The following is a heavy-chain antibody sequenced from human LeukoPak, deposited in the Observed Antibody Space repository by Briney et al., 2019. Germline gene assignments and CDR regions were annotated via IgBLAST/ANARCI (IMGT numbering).Heavy chain of an antibody. CDR3: AKRGTSGSYYFDC. Sequence: GGSLRLSCAAPGFSVTNYGMSWVRQAPGKGLEWVSVIYSGGSTYYADSVKGRFTISRDNSKNTLFLQMNSLRAEGTAIYYCAKRGTSGSYYFDCWGQGTLVTVSS. V-gene: IGHV3-53*01. J-gene: IGHJ4*02. CDR1: GFSVTNYG. D-gene: IGHD5-12*01. CDR2: IYSGGST.